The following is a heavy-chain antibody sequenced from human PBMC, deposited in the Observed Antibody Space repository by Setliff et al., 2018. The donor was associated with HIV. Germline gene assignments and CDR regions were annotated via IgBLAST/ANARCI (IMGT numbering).Heavy chain of an antibody. J-gene: IGHJ3*02. CDR1: GYTFTGYY. V-gene: IGHV1-2*02. Sequence: ASVKVSCKASGYTFTGYYMHWVRQAPGQGLEWMGWIHPNSGGSNYAQIFQGRVTMTRDTSTSTVYMELSSLRSEDTAVYYCARDDYVWGSQGDDAFDIWGQGTMVTVS. D-gene: IGHD3-16*01. CDR2: IHPNSGGS. CDR3: ARDDYVWGSQGDDAFDI.